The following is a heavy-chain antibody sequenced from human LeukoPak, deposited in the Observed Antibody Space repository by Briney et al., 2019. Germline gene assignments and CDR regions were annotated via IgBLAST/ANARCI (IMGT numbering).Heavy chain of an antibody. D-gene: IGHD3-22*01. CDR1: GFSLTTSGMC. CDR2: IYYSGST. V-gene: IGHV4-39*07. CDR3: ARGLGYYDTSGYWFDY. Sequence: SGPALVKPTQTLTLTCTFSGFSLTTSGMCVSWFRQPPGKGLEWIGSIYYSGSTYYNPSLKSRVTISVDTSKNQFSLKLSSVTAADTAVYYCARGLGYYDTSGYWFDYWGQGTLVTVSS. J-gene: IGHJ4*02.